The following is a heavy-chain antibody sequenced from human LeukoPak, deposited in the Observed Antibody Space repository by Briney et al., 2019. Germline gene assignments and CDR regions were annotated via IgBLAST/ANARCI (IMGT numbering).Heavy chain of an antibody. J-gene: IGHJ4*02. CDR3: AREAGYDPGSGDFDY. CDR1: GFTFSSYE. CDR2: ISSSGSTI. V-gene: IGHV3-48*03. Sequence: PGGSLRLSCAASGFTFSSYEMNWVRQAPGKGLEWVSYISSSGSTIYYADSVKGRFTISRDNAKNSLYLQMNSLRAEDTAVYYCAREAGYDPGSGDFDYWGQGTLVTVSS. D-gene: IGHD5-12*01.